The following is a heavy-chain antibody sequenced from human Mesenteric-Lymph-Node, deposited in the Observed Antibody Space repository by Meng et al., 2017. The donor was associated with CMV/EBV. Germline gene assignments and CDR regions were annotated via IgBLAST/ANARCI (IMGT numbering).Heavy chain of an antibody. CDR3: ARDRDTDWYSPFDY. CDR2: INPKTGGR. CDR1: GYTFIDYY. Sequence: QVQLVQSGAEVKKPGASVRVSCKASGYTFIDYYINWVRQAPGQGLEWMGRINPKTGGRSYAQNFQGRVTMTRDTSINTAYMEVNRLNSDETAMYYCARDRDTDWYSPFDYWGPGTLVTVSS. D-gene: IGHD3-9*01. V-gene: IGHV1-2*06. J-gene: IGHJ4*02.